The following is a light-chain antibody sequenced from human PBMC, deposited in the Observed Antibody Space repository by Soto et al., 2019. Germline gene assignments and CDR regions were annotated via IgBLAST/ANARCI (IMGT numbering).Light chain of an antibody. J-gene: IGKJ1*01. V-gene: IGKV3-20*01. CDR1: QSVSSN. Sequence: EIVMTQSPATLSVSPGERATLSCRASQSVSSNLAWYQQKPGQAPRLLIYGASSRATGIPDRFSGSGSGTEFILTISELEPKDSGIYHCHQHGGSPETFGQGTKVDIK. CDR3: HQHGGSPET. CDR2: GAS.